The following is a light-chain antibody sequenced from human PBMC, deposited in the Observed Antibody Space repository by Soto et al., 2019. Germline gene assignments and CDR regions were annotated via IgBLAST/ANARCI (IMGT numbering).Light chain of an antibody. CDR2: GNS. J-gene: IGLJ1*01. V-gene: IGLV1-40*01. CDR1: SSNIGAGYD. Sequence: QSVLPQPPSVSGAPGQRVTISCTGSSSNIGAGYDVHWYQQLPGTAPKLLIYGNSNRPSGVPDRFSGSKSGTSASLAITGLQAEDEADYYCQSYDSSLSGSNYVFGTGTKVTVL. CDR3: QSYDSSLSGSNYV.